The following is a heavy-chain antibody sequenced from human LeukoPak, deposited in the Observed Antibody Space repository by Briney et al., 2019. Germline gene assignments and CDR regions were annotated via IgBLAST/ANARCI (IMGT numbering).Heavy chain of an antibody. V-gene: IGHV3-74*01. D-gene: IGHD5-18*01. CDR3: AREDTAMADAFDI. Sequence: GGSLRLSCAASGFTFSSYWMHWVRQAPGEGLVWVSRSSTEGSRTSYADSVKGRFTISRDNAKNTLYLQMNSLRAEDTAVYYCAREDTAMADAFDIWGQGTMVTVSS. J-gene: IGHJ3*02. CDR1: GFTFSSYW. CDR2: SSTEGSRT.